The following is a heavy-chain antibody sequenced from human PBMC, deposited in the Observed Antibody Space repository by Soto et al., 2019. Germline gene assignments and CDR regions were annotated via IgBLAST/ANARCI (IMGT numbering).Heavy chain of an antibody. V-gene: IGHV1-8*01. J-gene: IGHJ4*02. CDR2: MNPNSGNT. CDR3: ARGFYSGYDWPTPKSDFDY. CDR1: GYTFTSYD. D-gene: IGHD5-12*01. Sequence: ASVKVSCKASGYTFTSYDINWVRQATGQGLEWMGWMNPNSGNTGYAQKFQGRVTMTRNTSISTAYMELSSLRSEDTAVYYCARGFYSGYDWPTPKSDFDYWGQGTLVTVSS.